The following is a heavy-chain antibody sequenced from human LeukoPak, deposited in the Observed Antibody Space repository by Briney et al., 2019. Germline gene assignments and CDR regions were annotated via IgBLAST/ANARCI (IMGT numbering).Heavy chain of an antibody. V-gene: IGHV3-53*01. CDR1: GFTVTSIY. CDR3: AGDTHSSNWYDH. Sequence: GGSPRLSCAVSGFTVTSIYMSWVRQAPGKGLEWVSFIYSDGNTYYADSVKGRFTISRDSSRNTLYLQMNSLRVEDTAVYYCAGDTHSSNWYDHWGQGTLVTVSS. J-gene: IGHJ5*02. CDR2: IYSDGNT. D-gene: IGHD2-2*01.